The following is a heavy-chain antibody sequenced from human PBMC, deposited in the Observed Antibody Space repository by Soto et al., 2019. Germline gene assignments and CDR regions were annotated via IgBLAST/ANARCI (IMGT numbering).Heavy chain of an antibody. V-gene: IGHV3-23*01. CDR3: AKSMTTETTASDY. J-gene: IGHJ4*02. Sequence: EVQLLESGGDLVQPGESLRLSCVASGFTFTTYGMSWVRQAPGKGLEWVSVISGSGRTAYYADSVKGRFTISRDNSKNTLYLDMDSLRAEDTASYYCAKSMTTETTASDYWCQGTLVTVSS. CDR2: ISGSGRTA. D-gene: IGHD4-17*01. CDR1: GFTFTTYG.